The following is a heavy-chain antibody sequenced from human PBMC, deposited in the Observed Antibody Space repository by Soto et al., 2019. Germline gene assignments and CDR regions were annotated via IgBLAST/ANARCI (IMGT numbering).Heavy chain of an antibody. CDR3: AKDTATIMARGVINEAPFDY. CDR2: ISWNSGSI. D-gene: IGHD3-10*01. Sequence: GGSLRLSCAASGFTFDDYAMHWVRQAPGKGLEWVSGISWNSGSIGYADSVKGRFTISRDNAKNSLYLQMNSLRAEDTALYYCAKDTATIMARGVINEAPFDYWGQGTLVTVSS. J-gene: IGHJ4*02. CDR1: GFTFDDYA. V-gene: IGHV3-9*01.